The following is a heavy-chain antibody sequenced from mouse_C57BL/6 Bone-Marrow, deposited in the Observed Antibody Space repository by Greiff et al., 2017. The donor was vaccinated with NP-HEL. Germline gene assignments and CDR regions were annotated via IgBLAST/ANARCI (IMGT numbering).Heavy chain of an antibody. CDR2: IYPRSGNT. V-gene: IGHV1-81*01. J-gene: IGHJ2*01. D-gene: IGHD2-4*01. CDR3: ARSSYGLRGYFDY. CDR1: GYTFTSYG. Sequence: VQLQQSGAELARPGASVKLSCKASGYTFTSYGISWVKQRTGQGLEWIGEIYPRSGNTYYNEKFKGKATLTADKSSSTAYMELRSLTSEDTAVYFCARSSYGLRGYFDYWGQGTTLTVSS.